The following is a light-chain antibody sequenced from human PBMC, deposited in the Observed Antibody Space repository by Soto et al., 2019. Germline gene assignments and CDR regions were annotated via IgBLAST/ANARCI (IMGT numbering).Light chain of an antibody. CDR3: QKDSSVST. CDR2: AES. CDR1: QGISNF. Sequence: DIQMTQSPSSLSASVGDRVTITCRASQGISNFLAWYQQKPGKDPQLLISAESTFQTGAPSRFSGSGSGTDFTLTITSLQPEDDATYYCQKDSSVSTFGQGTRLEIK. V-gene: IGKV1-27*01. J-gene: IGKJ5*01.